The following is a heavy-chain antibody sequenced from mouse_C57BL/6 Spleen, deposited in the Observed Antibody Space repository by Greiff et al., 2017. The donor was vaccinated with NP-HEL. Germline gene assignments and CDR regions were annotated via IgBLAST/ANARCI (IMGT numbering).Heavy chain of an antibody. D-gene: IGHD1-1*01. Sequence: ELKLMESGGGLVKPGGSLKLSCAASGFTFSDYGMHWVRQAPEKGLEWVAYISSGSSTIYYADTVKGRFTISRDNAKNTLFLQMTSLRSEDTAMYYCARHGSKAWFAYWGQRTLVTVSA. V-gene: IGHV5-17*01. CDR3: ARHGSKAWFAY. CDR2: ISSGSSTI. J-gene: IGHJ3*01. CDR1: GFTFSDYG.